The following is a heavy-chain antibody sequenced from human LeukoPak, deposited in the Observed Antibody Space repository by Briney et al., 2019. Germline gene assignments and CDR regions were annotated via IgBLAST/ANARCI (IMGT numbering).Heavy chain of an antibody. V-gene: IGHV6-1*01. J-gene: IGHJ4*02. Sequence: SQTLSLTCAISADSVSSNSAAWSWIRQSPSRGLEWLGRTYYRSKWYNDYAVSVKSRITINPDTSKNQFSLQLSSLTPEDTAVYYCASKNNLMEFAYWGQGTLVTVSS. CDR3: ASKNNLMEFAY. CDR1: ADSVSSNSAA. D-gene: IGHD1/OR15-1a*01. CDR2: TYYRSKWYN.